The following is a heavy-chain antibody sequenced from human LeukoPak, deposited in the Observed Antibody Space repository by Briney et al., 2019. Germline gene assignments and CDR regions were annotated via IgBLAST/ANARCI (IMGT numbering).Heavy chain of an antibody. Sequence: SVKVPCKASGGTFSSYAISWVRQAPGQGLEWMGGIIPIFGTANYAQKFQGRVTITADESTSTAYMELSSLRSEDTAVYYCATYTAMVTGTFDYWGQGTLVTVSS. CDR2: IIPIFGTA. V-gene: IGHV1-69*13. CDR1: GGTFSSYA. D-gene: IGHD5-18*01. CDR3: ATYTAMVTGTFDY. J-gene: IGHJ4*02.